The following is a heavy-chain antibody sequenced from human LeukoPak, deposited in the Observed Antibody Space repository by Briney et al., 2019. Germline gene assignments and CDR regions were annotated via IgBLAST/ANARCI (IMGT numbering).Heavy chain of an antibody. CDR2: IYAGDSDT. Sequence: GESLRISCKGSGYSFRSYWIGWVRQMPGEGLEWMGIIYAGDSDTRYSPSFQGQVTISADKSISTAYLQWSSLKASDTAMYYCARHYGGGYCSGGSCYSSFDYWGQGTLVTVSS. CDR1: GYSFRSYW. CDR3: ARHYGGGYCSGGSCYSSFDY. D-gene: IGHD2-15*01. J-gene: IGHJ4*02. V-gene: IGHV5-51*01.